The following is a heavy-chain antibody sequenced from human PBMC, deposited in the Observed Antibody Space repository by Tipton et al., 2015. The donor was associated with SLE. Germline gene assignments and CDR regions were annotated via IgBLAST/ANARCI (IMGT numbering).Heavy chain of an antibody. CDR2: IYYSGST. V-gene: IGHV4-59*07. CDR1: GGSISSYY. D-gene: IGHD6-19*01. CDR3: ASWSPERTSGWSHFDY. J-gene: IGHJ4*02. Sequence: TLSLTCTVSGGSISSYYWSWIRQPPGKGLEWIGYIYYSGSTNYNPSLKSRVTISVDTSKNQFSLKLSSVTAADTAVYYCASWSPERTSGWSHFDYWGQGTLVTVSS.